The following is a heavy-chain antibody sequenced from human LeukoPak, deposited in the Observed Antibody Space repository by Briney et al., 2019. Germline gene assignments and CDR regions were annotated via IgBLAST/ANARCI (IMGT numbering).Heavy chain of an antibody. D-gene: IGHD2-8*01. J-gene: IGHJ4*02. Sequence: GASVKVSCKASGYTFTGYYMHWVRQAPGQGLEWMGWINPNSGGTNYAQKFQGRVTMTRDTSISTAYMELSRLRSDDTAVYYCARVRYCTNGVCYSEFDYWGQGTLVTVSS. CDR1: GYTFTGYY. V-gene: IGHV1-2*02. CDR3: ARVRYCTNGVCYSEFDY. CDR2: INPNSGGT.